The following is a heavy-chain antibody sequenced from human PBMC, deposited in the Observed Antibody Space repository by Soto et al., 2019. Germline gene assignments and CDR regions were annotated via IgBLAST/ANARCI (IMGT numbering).Heavy chain of an antibody. Sequence: TGGSLRLSCAASGFTFSSYDMNWVRQAPGKGLEWVSYISDGGSTIYYADSVKGRFTISRDNAKNSLYLQMNSLGAENTAVYYCATFPRSSKRGYWGQGTLVTVSS. J-gene: IGHJ4*02. CDR1: GFTFSSYD. CDR2: ISDGGSTI. CDR3: ATFPRSSKRGY. V-gene: IGHV3-48*03. D-gene: IGHD4-4*01.